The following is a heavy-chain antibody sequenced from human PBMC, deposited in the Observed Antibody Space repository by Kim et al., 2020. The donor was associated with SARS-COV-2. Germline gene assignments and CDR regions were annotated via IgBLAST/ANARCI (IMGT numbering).Heavy chain of an antibody. CDR3: ARRYTGSYYTYFDY. D-gene: IGHD3-10*01. Sequence: EAVKRRLPTSRDNAKRPLYLKMNSLRAEDTAVYYCARRYTGSYYTYFDYWGQGTLVTVSS. J-gene: IGHJ4*02. V-gene: IGHV3-30*01.